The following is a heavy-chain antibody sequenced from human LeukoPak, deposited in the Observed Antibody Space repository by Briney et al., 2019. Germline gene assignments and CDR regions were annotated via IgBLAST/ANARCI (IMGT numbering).Heavy chain of an antibody. CDR3: ARGPTLVAYLFDY. CDR1: GYTFTSYG. J-gene: IGHJ4*02. V-gene: IGHV1-69*13. D-gene: IGHD2-8*02. CDR2: IIPIFGTA. Sequence: GASVKVSCKASGYTFTSYGISWVRQAPGQGLEWMGGIIPIFGTANYAQKFQGRVTITADESTSTAYMELSSLRSEDTAVYYCARGPTLVAYLFDYWGQGTLVTVSS.